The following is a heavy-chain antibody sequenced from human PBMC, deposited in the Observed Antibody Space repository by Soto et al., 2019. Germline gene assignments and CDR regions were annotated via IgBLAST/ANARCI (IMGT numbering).Heavy chain of an antibody. V-gene: IGHV1-69*13. Sequence: SVKVSCNASGVTFSSSGMSWLRQAPGQGLEWMGGITPTFGAVNYAQKFQGRLTITADEFTDTAYMELSSLTSEDSAVYYYAIARRTSPLWFDPWRQGQLVTASS. D-gene: IGHD3-16*01. CDR2: ITPTFGAV. J-gene: IGHJ5*02. CDR3: AIARRTSPLWFDP. CDR1: GVTFSSSG.